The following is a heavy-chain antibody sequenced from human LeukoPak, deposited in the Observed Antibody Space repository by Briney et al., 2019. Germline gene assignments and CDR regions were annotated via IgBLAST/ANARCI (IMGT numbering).Heavy chain of an antibody. D-gene: IGHD6-19*01. Sequence: PSETLSLTCTVSGNSFGDYYWSWIRQPAGKGLEWLGAIHYSGNTYYNSSLKSRVTISEDTSKNQFSLKLSSVTAADTAVYYCARGETNEQWLVLSAFDIWGQGTMVTVSS. J-gene: IGHJ3*02. CDR2: IHYSGNT. V-gene: IGHV4-59*12. CDR1: GNSFGDYY. CDR3: ARGETNEQWLVLSAFDI.